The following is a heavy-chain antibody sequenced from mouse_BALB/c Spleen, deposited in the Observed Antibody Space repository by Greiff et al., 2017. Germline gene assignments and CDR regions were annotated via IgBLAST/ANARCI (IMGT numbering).Heavy chain of an antibody. Sequence: EVKLVESGGGLVKPGGSLKLSCAASGFTFSSYAMSWVRQSPEKRLEWVAEISSGGSYTYYPDTVTGRFTISRDNAKNTLYLEMSSLRSEDTAMYYCARYDDGAWFAYWGQGTLVTVSA. CDR1: GFTFSSYA. J-gene: IGHJ3*01. V-gene: IGHV5-9-4*01. CDR3: ARYDDGAWFAY. D-gene: IGHD2-12*01. CDR2: ISSGGSYT.